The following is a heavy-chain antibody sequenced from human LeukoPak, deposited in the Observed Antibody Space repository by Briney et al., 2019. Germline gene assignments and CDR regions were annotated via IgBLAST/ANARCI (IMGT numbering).Heavy chain of an antibody. CDR2: ISSSSSYI. Sequence: TGGSLRLSCAASGFTFSSYSMNWVRQAPGKGLEWVSSISSSSSYIYYADSVKGRFTISRDNAKNSLYLQMNSLRAEDTAVYYCARGRSDSPTFDYWGQGTLVTVSS. CDR3: ARGRSDSPTFDY. V-gene: IGHV3-21*01. D-gene: IGHD2-21*01. CDR1: GFTFSSYS. J-gene: IGHJ4*02.